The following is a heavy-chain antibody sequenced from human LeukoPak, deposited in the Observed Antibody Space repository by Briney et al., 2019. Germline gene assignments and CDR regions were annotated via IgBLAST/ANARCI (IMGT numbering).Heavy chain of an antibody. Sequence: GGSLRLSCAASGFTVSRNYMSWVRQAPGKGLEVSVTYSGGRTYYADSVKGRFTISRDNAKNSLYLQMNSLRAEDTALYYCAKDYYGVPYYYMDVWGKGTTVTISS. CDR3: AKDYYGVPYYYMDV. D-gene: IGHD4-17*01. CDR1: GFTVSRNY. V-gene: IGHV3-53*05. J-gene: IGHJ6*03. CDR2: TYSGGRT.